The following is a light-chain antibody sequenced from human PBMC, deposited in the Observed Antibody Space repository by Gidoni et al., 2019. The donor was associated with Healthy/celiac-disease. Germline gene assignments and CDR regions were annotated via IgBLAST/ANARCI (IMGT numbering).Light chain of an antibody. V-gene: IGLV3-19*01. J-gene: IGLJ2*01. CDR1: SLRSYY. Sequence: SSELTQDPAVSVALGQTVRITCQGDSLRSYYASWYQQKPGQAPVLGFYGKNNRPSGIPDRFSGSSSGNTASLTITGAQAEDEADYYCNSRDSSGNHVVFGGGTKLTVL. CDR3: NSRDSSGNHVV. CDR2: GKN.